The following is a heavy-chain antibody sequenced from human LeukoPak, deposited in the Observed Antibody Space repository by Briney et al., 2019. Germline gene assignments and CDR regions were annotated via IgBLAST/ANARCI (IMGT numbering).Heavy chain of an antibody. J-gene: IGHJ4*02. CDR2: IKQDGSEK. CDR3: ARDPESTYDSSGQSDY. CDR1: GFTFSSYW. D-gene: IGHD3-22*01. Sequence: PGGSLRLSCAASGFTFSSYWMSWVRQAPGKGLEWVANIKQDGSEKYHVDSVKGRFTISRDNAKNSLYLQMNSLRAEDTAVYYCARDPESTYDSSGQSDYWGQGTLVTVSS. V-gene: IGHV3-7*01.